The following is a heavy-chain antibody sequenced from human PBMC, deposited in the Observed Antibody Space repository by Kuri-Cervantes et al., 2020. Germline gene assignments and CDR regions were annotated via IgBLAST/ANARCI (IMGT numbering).Heavy chain of an antibody. J-gene: IGHJ6*03. Sequence: SCTVSGGSISSGDYYWSWIRQPPGKGLEWIGYIYYSGSTYYNPSLKSRVTISVDTSKNQFSLKLSSVTAADTAVYYCARAGYYYYMDVWGKGTTVTVSS. CDR3: ARAGYYYYMDV. V-gene: IGHV4-30-4*08. CDR2: IYYSGST. CDR1: GGSISSGDYY.